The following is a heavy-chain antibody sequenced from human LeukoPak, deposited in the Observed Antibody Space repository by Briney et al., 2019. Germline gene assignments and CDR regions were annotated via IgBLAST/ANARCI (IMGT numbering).Heavy chain of an antibody. J-gene: IGHJ6*03. Sequence: SETLSLTCTVSGGTISSYYWSWIRQPPGKGLEWIGYIYTSGSTNYNPSLKSRVTISVDTSKNQFSLKLSSVTAADTAVFYCARVSSGYYGSFYYYMDVWGKGTTVTVSS. CDR2: IYTSGST. CDR1: GGTISSYY. D-gene: IGHD3-22*01. V-gene: IGHV4-4*09. CDR3: ARVSSGYYGSFYYYMDV.